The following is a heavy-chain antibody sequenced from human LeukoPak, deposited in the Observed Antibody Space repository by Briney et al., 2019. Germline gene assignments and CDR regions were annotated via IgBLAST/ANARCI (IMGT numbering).Heavy chain of an antibody. J-gene: IGHJ4*02. CDR1: GVSFSGYH. Sequence: SETLSLTCAVYGVSFSGYHWSWIRQPPGKGLEWIGELNHSGSTHYNPSLKSRVIISVDTSKNQFSLKLSSVTAADTAVYYCARFKYSSSPSFDYWGQGTLVTVSS. D-gene: IGHD6-6*01. CDR3: ARFKYSSSPSFDY. V-gene: IGHV4-34*01. CDR2: LNHSGST.